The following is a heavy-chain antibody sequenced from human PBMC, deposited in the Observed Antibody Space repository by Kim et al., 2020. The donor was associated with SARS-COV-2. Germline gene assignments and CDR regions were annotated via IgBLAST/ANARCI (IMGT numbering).Heavy chain of an antibody. CDR1: GFTFSSYW. D-gene: IGHD6-13*01. J-gene: IGHJ4*02. Sequence: GGSLRLSCAASGFTFSSYWMSWVRQAPGKGLEWVANIKQDGSEKYYVDSVKGRFTISRDNAKNSLYLQMNSLRAEDTAVYYCARDDGYLHSSSLELDYWGQGTLVTVSS. CDR2: IKQDGSEK. V-gene: IGHV3-7*03. CDR3: ARDDGYLHSSSLELDY.